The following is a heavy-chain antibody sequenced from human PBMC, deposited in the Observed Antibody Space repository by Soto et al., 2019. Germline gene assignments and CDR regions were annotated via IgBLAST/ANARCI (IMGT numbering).Heavy chain of an antibody. CDR1: GFTLDDYT. J-gene: IGHJ6*02. CDR2: VGWNGGDI. V-gene: IGHV3-9*01. CDR3: AKDRAVVVPVSTSYFHYYGLDV. D-gene: IGHD2-2*01. Sequence: VQLVESGGGLVQPGGSLRLSCAASGFTLDDYTMHWVRQAPGKGLEWVSGVGWNGGDIVYADSVKGRFTVSRDNTKNSLYLEVNSLRAEDTAIYHCAKDRAVVVPVSTSYFHYYGLDVWGQGTTVTVS.